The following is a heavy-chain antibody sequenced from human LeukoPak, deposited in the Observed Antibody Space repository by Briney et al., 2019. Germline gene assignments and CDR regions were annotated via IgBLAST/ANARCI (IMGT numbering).Heavy chain of an antibody. CDR2: IYYSGTT. Sequence: EPLSLTCTVSGGSISSYHGSWMRQPTGKGREGIGYIYYSGTTNYNPSLKSRVTISVDTSKNQFSLKLSSVTAADTAVYYCARGVRGATFYWYFDLWGRGTQVTVSS. V-gene: IGHV4-59*13. D-gene: IGHD1-26*01. CDR3: ARGVRGATFYWYFDL. CDR1: GGSISSYH. J-gene: IGHJ2*01.